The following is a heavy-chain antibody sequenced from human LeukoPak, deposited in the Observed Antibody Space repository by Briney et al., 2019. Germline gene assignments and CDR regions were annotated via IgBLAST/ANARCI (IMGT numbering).Heavy chain of an antibody. V-gene: IGHV3-21*04. Sequence: GGSLRLSCGASGFTFSSYWMSWVRQAPGKGLEWVSSISSRNKYIFYADSVKGRFAISRDNARNSLYLQLNSLRAEDTAFYYCARHSFGVGATGFDDYWGQGTLVTVSS. CDR2: ISSRNKYI. CDR1: GFTFSSYW. J-gene: IGHJ4*02. CDR3: ARHSFGVGATGFDDY. D-gene: IGHD1-26*01.